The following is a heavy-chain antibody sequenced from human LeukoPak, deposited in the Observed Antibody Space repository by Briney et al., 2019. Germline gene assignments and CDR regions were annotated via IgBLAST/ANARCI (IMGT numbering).Heavy chain of an antibody. CDR2: IRTDGSDK. J-gene: IGHJ4*02. D-gene: IGHD4-17*01. CDR3: AKDSLRTRYYFDY. V-gene: IGHV3-30*02. CDR1: GLTFSNYG. Sequence: PGGSLRLSCAASGLTFSNYGMHWVRQASGKGLEWVAFIRTDGSDKYYADSVKGRFSISRDNSKNTLYLQMNSLRAEDTAVYYCAKDSLRTRYYFDYWGQGTLVTVSS.